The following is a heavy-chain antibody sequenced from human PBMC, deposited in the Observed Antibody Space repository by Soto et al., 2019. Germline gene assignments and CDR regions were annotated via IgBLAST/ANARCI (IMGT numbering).Heavy chain of an antibody. D-gene: IGHD5-12*01. Sequence: GGSLRLSCAASGFTFSSYSMNWVRQAPGKGLEWVSSISSSSSYIYYADSVKGRFTISRDNAKNSLYLQMNSLRAEDTAVYYCARGPGQYSGYDFTVTYFDYWGQGTLVTVSS. CDR1: GFTFSSYS. CDR2: ISSSSSYI. J-gene: IGHJ4*02. V-gene: IGHV3-21*01. CDR3: ARGPGQYSGYDFTVTYFDY.